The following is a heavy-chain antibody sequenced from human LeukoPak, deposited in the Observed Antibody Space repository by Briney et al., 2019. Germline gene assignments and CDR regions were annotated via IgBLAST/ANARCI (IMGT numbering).Heavy chain of an antibody. CDR1: GYTFTSHY. CDR2: INPSGSST. CDR3: ARMDMDIAMVTNYLDH. Sequence: ASVKISCKASGYTFTSHYMLWVRQAPGQGVEWMGVINPSGSSTNYAQKFQGRLTMTKDTSTIPVYIEMDSLTSDDTAVYYCARMDMDIAMVTNYLDHWGQGTLVIVSS. J-gene: IGHJ4*02. V-gene: IGHV1-46*01. D-gene: IGHD5-18*01.